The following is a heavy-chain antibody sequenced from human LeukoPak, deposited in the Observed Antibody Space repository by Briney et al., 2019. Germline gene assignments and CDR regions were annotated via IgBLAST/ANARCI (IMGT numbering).Heavy chain of an antibody. CDR1: GGSFSGHY. V-gene: IGHV4-34*01. Sequence: SETLSLTCAVYGGSFSGHYWSWIRQPPGKGLEWIGEINHSGSTNYNPSLKSRVTISVDTSKNQFSLKLSSVTAADTAVYYCARTNSGWYFLTTIEDRRYFDYWGQGTLVTVSS. CDR2: INHSGST. D-gene: IGHD6-19*01. CDR3: ARTNSGWYFLTTIEDRRYFDY. J-gene: IGHJ4*02.